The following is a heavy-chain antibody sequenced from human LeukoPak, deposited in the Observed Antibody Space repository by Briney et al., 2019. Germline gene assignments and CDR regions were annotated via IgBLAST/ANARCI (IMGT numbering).Heavy chain of an antibody. D-gene: IGHD2-2*01. CDR3: ARGGGDIVVVPAATSSFIYYYYYYMDV. J-gene: IGHJ6*03. Sequence: PGGSLRLSCAASGFTVSSNYMSWVRQAPGKGLEWVSVIYSGGSTYYADSVKGRFTISRDNSKNTLYLQMNSLRAEDTAVYYCARGGGDIVVVPAATSSFIYYYYYYMDVWGKGTTVTVSS. CDR2: IYSGGST. CDR1: GFTVSSNY. V-gene: IGHV3-53*05.